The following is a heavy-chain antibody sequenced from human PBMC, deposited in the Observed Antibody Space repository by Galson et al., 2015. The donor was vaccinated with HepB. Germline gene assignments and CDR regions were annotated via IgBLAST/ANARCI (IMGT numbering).Heavy chain of an antibody. V-gene: IGHV6-1*01. Sequence: CAISGDSVSSNSAAWNWIRQSPSRGLEWLGRTYYRSKWDNDYAVSVKSRITINPDTSKNQFSLQLNSVTPEDTAVYYCARDLGGYRLPLPRAGVAFDIWGQGTMVTVSS. D-gene: IGHD3-16*02. CDR3: ARDLGGYRLPLPRAGVAFDI. CDR1: GDSVSSNSAA. J-gene: IGHJ3*02. CDR2: TYYRSKWDN.